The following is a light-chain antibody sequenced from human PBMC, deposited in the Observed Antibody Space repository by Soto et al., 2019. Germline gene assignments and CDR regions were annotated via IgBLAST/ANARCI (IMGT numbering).Light chain of an antibody. CDR2: VTS. CDR3: QPYGSSLT. CDR1: QSVTNNY. J-gene: IGKJ4*01. Sequence: EIVLTQYPGTLSLSPGERATLSCKTSQSVTNNYVAWYQQKPGQAPRLLIYVTSSRATGIPDRFSGSGSGTDFTLTISNLEPVYFSVYYCQPYGSSLTFCGGTKVDIK. V-gene: IGKV3-20*01.